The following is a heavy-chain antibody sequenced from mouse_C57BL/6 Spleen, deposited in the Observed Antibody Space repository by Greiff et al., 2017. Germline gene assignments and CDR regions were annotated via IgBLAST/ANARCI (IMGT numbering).Heavy chain of an antibody. Sequence: EVQLQQSGPELVKPGASVKISCKASGYTFTDYYMNWVKQSHGKSLEWIGDINPNNGGTSYNQKFKGKATLTVDKSSSTAYMELRSLTSEDSAVYYCARDYSNRYFDVWGTGTTVTVSS. CDR2: INPNNGGT. J-gene: IGHJ1*03. D-gene: IGHD2-5*01. V-gene: IGHV1-26*01. CDR1: GYTFTDYY. CDR3: ARDYSNRYFDV.